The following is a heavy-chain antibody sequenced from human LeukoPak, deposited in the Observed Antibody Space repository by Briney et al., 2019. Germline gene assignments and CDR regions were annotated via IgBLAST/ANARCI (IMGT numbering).Heavy chain of an antibody. CDR2: ISSSNSDI. J-gene: IGHJ4*02. D-gene: IGHD3-22*01. CDR3: ARKYGRTYYYDSSGYYPVDY. V-gene: IGHV3-21*01. Sequence: GGSLRLSCAASGFTFSSYSMNWVHQAPGKGLEWVSSISSSNSDIYYADSVKGRFTISRDNAKNSLYLQMHSLRAEDTAVYYCARKYGRTYYYDSSGYYPVDYWGQGTLVTVSS. CDR1: GFTFSSYS.